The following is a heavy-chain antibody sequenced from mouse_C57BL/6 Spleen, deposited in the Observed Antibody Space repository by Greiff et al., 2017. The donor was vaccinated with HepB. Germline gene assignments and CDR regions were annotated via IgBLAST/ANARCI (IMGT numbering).Heavy chain of an antibody. J-gene: IGHJ2*01. CDR2: ISSGSSTI. CDR1: GFTFSDYG. CDR3: AREKIYYGNYVFDY. V-gene: IGHV5-17*01. D-gene: IGHD2-1*01. Sequence: DVMLVESGGGLVKPGGSLKLSCAASGFTFSDYGMHWVRQAPEKGLEWVAYISSGSSTIYYADTVKGRFTISRDNAKNTLFLQMTSLRSEDTAMYYCAREKIYYGNYVFDYWGQGTTLTVSS.